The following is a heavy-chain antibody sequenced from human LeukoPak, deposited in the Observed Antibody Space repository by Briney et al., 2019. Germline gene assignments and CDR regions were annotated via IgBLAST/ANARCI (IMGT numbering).Heavy chain of an antibody. CDR1: GFTFSSYS. CDR3: ARGDLDTAMVRRYYFDY. V-gene: IGHV3-21*01. Sequence: GGSLRLSCAASGFTFSSYSMNWVRQAPGKGLEWVSSISSSSSYIYYADPVKGRFTISRDNAKNSLYLQMNSLRAEDTAVYYCARGDLDTAMVRRYYFDYWGQGTLVTVSS. J-gene: IGHJ4*02. D-gene: IGHD5-18*01. CDR2: ISSSSSYI.